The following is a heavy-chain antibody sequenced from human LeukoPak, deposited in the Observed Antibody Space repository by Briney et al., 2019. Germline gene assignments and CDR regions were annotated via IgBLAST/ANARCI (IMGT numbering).Heavy chain of an antibody. CDR1: GFTFSDYY. Sequence: GGSLRLSCAASGFTFSDYYMSWIRQAPGKGLEWVSYISSSGSTIYYADSVKGRFTISRDNSKNTLYLQMNSLRAEDTAVYYCAKDLALGGSSPSWGQGTLVTVSS. CDR3: AKDLALGGSSPS. V-gene: IGHV3-11*01. CDR2: ISSSGSTI. D-gene: IGHD6-6*01. J-gene: IGHJ5*02.